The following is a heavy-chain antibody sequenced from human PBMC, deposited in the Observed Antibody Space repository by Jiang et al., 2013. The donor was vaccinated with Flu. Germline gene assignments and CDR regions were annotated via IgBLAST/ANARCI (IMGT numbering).Heavy chain of an antibody. D-gene: IGHD1-26*01. CDR2: VYYTGST. J-gene: IGHJ4*02. CDR1: GGSVSSKNYY. V-gene: IGHV4-61*01. CDR3: ARWMGVLSGFDY. Sequence: PGLVKPSETLSLTCTVSGGSVSSKNYYWSWIRQPPGKGLEWIGYVYYTGSTNYNPSLKSRVTISVDTSKNQFSLKLSSVTAADTAVYYCARWMGVLSGFDYWGQGTLVTVSS.